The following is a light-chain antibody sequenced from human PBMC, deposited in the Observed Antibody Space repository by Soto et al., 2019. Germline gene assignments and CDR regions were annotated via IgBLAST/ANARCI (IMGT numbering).Light chain of an antibody. J-gene: IGLJ1*01. Sequence: QPVLTQPPSVSEAPGQRVTISCTGSSSNIGAGYEAHWYQQVPGTAPKLLIYENNNRPSGVPDRFSGSKSGTSASLAITGLQAEDEAEYYGQSYDSSLSGYVFGTGAKVTVL. CDR2: ENN. V-gene: IGLV1-40*01. CDR3: QSYDSSLSGYV. CDR1: SSNIGAGYE.